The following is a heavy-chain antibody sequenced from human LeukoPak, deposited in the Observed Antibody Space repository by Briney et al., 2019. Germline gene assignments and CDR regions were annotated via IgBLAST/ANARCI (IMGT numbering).Heavy chain of an antibody. CDR1: GYTFTGYY. V-gene: IGHV1-2*02. J-gene: IGHJ4*02. CDR2: INPNSGGT. Sequence: ASVKVSCKASGYTFTGYYMHWVRQAPGQGLEWMGWINPNSGGTNYAQKFQGRVTMTRDTSISTAYMELSRLRSDDTAVYYCARRLIFGVGPFDYWGQGTLVTVSS. CDR3: ARRLIFGVGPFDY. D-gene: IGHD3-3*01.